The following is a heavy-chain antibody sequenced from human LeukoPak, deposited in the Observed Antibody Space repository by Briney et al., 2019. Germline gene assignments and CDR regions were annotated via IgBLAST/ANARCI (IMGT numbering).Heavy chain of an antibody. D-gene: IGHD6-6*01. CDR1: GGSISSDY. J-gene: IGHJ4*02. CDR2: IYNSGNT. CDR3: ARAPSPMYSSSGPLDY. Sequence: SDTLSLPCSVSGGSISSDYWNWIRQPPGKGLEWLGYIYNSGNTDHNPSLKSRVTISVDTYKKQFSLKLSSVTAADTAVYYCARAPSPMYSSSGPLDYWGQGTLVIVSS. V-gene: IGHV4-4*09.